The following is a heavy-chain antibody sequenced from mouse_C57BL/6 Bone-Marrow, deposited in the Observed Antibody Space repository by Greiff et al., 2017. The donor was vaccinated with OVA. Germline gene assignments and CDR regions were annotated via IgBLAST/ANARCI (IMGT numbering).Heavy chain of an antibody. CDR2: IYPGSGST. CDR3: AKLRPWYFDV. V-gene: IGHV1-55*01. CDR1: GYTFTRYW. D-gene: IGHD1-2*01. Sequence: QVHVKQPGAELVKPGASVKMSCKASGYTFTRYWITWVKQRPGQGLEWIGDIYPGSGSTNYNEKFKSKATLTVDTSSSTAYMQLSSLTSEDSAVYYCAKLRPWYFDVWGTGTTVTVSS. J-gene: IGHJ1*03.